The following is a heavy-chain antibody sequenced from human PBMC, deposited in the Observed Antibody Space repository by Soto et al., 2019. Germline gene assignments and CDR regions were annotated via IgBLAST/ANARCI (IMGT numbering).Heavy chain of an antibody. CDR1: GYSFTSYW. Sequence: PGESLKISCKGSGYSFTSYWIGWVRQMPGKGLEWMGIIYPGDSDTRYSPSFQGQVTISADKSISTAYLQWSSLKASDTAMYYCAIAYYYDSSGYYYFDYWGQGXLVTVYS. CDR2: IYPGDSDT. D-gene: IGHD3-22*01. J-gene: IGHJ4*02. V-gene: IGHV5-51*01. CDR3: AIAYYYDSSGYYYFDY.